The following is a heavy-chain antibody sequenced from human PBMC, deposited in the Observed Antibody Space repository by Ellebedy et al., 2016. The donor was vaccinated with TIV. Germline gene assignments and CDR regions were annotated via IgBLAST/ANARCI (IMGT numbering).Heavy chain of an antibody. D-gene: IGHD3-22*01. CDR1: NGSISGSF. CDR3: ARDRDSTGYYSP. Sequence: MPSETLSLTCTVSNGSISGSFWSWVRRPPGKGLEWIGYVYYSGIANYNPSLKSRLTISVDPSRNQFSLKLNSVTAADTAVYYCARDRDSTGYYSPWGQGTLVTVSS. V-gene: IGHV4-59*01. J-gene: IGHJ5*02. CDR2: VYYSGIA.